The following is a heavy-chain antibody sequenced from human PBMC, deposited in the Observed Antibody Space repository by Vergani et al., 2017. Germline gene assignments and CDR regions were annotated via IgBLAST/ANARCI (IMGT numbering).Heavy chain of an antibody. J-gene: IGHJ5*02. CDR2: IYTSGST. CDR1: GGSISSGSYY. Sequence: QVQLQESGPGLVKPSQTLSLTCTVSGGSISSGSYYWSWIRQPAGKGLEWIGLIYTSGSTNYNPSLKSRVTISVDTAKNKFSLKLSSVTAADTAVYYCVKAVAGTGGQEDAFDPWGQGTLVTVSS. V-gene: IGHV4-61*02. CDR3: VKAVAGTGGQEDAFDP. D-gene: IGHD6-19*01.